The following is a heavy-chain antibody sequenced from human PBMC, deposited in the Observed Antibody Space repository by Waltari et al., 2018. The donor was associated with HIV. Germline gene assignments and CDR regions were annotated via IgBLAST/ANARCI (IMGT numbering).Heavy chain of an antibody. V-gene: IGHV3-21*01. Sequence: EVQLVESGGGLVKSGESLRLSCAASGSTFSTFSFNWVRQAPGKGLEWVAYISSGGNFMYYADSVKGRFTISRDNDKNSVYLQMNSLRAEDTAQYYCARSITVAGTRGLGMDVWGQGTTVTVSS. CDR3: ARSITVAGTRGLGMDV. J-gene: IGHJ6*02. D-gene: IGHD6-19*01. CDR1: GSTFSTFS. CDR2: ISSGGNFM.